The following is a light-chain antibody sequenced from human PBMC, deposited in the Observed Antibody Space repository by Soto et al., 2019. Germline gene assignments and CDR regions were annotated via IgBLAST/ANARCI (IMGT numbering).Light chain of an antibody. CDR3: QQYGSSPAYT. CDR1: QSVSNKY. J-gene: IGKJ2*01. V-gene: IGKV3-20*01. CDR2: CSS. Sequence: EVVLTQSPGTLSLSPGVRATLSCRASQSVSNKYLAWYQQKPGQAPRLLIFCSSDRATGIPDRFSGSGSGTGFNVTTSGLEPEDFAVDYCQQYGSSPAYTFGRGPKLEIK.